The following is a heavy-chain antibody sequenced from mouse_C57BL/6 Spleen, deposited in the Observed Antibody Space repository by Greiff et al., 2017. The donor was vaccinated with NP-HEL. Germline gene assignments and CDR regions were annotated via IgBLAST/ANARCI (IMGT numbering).Heavy chain of an antibody. J-gene: IGHJ2*01. CDR2: INPSSGYT. D-gene: IGHD1-1*02. CDR3: GRERWDY. Sequence: QVQLQQPGAELVKPGASVKLSCKASGYTFTSYWMHWVKQRPGQGLEWIGYINPSSGYTKYNQKFKDKATLTADKSSSTAYMQLSSLTYEDSAVYSCGRERWDYWGQGTTLTVSS. CDR1: GYTFTSYW. V-gene: IGHV1-7*01.